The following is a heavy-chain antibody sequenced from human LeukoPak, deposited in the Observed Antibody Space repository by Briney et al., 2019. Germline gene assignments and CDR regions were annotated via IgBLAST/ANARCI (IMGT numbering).Heavy chain of an antibody. CDR3: ARESLAIYFDY. D-gene: IGHD3-3*01. Sequence: GGSLRLSCAASGFTFSSYSMNWVRQAPGKGLEWVSSVSSSSSYIYYADSVKGRFTISRDNAKNSLYLQMNSLRAEDTAVYYCARESLAIYFDYWGQGTLVTVSS. CDR1: GFTFSSYS. J-gene: IGHJ4*02. V-gene: IGHV3-21*01. CDR2: VSSSSSYI.